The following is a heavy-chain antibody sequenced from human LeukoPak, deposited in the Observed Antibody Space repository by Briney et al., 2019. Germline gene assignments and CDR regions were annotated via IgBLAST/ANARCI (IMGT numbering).Heavy chain of an antibody. Sequence: GESLKISCKVSGHLFSNYWIDWVRQMPGKGLEWMGIIYPGDSDTRYSPSFQGQVTISADKSINTAYLQWSSLKASDTAMYYCARRRVGGAGSYSFDYWGQGTLVTVSS. V-gene: IGHV5-51*01. CDR2: IYPGDSDT. D-gene: IGHD3-10*01. J-gene: IGHJ4*02. CDR3: ARRRVGGAGSYSFDY. CDR1: GHLFSNYW.